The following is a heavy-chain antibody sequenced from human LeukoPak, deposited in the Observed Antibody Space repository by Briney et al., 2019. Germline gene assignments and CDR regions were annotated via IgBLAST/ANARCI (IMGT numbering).Heavy chain of an antibody. Sequence: GGSLRLSCAASGFTFSSYGMHWVRQAPGKGLEWVAFIRYDGSNKYYADSVKGRFTISRDNSKNTLYLQMNSLRAEDTAVYYCARGQGYSSWGLFDYWGQGTLVTVSS. CDR2: IRYDGSNK. CDR3: ARGQGYSSWGLFDY. D-gene: IGHD6-13*01. CDR1: GFTFSSYG. J-gene: IGHJ4*02. V-gene: IGHV3-30*02.